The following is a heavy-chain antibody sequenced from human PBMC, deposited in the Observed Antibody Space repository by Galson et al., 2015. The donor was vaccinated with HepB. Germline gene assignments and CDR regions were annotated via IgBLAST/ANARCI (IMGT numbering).Heavy chain of an antibody. Sequence: LRLSCAASGFIFSSYALHWVRQAPGKGLEWVAYISYDGTNKHYADSVKGRFTISRGKSKNTLYLHMNSQREEDTAVYYCAREGEYFFDYWGQGTLVTVSS. CDR3: AREGEYFFDY. CDR1: GFIFSSYA. CDR2: ISYDGTNK. J-gene: IGHJ4*02. V-gene: IGHV3-30*04.